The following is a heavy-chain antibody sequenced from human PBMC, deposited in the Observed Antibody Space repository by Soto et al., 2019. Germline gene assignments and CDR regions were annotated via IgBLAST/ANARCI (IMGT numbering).Heavy chain of an antibody. D-gene: IGHD1-7*01. CDR2: ISGSGDNT. CDR3: ANAGWNYQFHPVFDY. Sequence: GGSLRLSCAASGFTFNSYAMSWVRQAPGKGLEWVSAISGSGDNTYYADSVKGRFTISRDNSKNTLYLEMNSLRADDTAVNYCANAGWNYQFHPVFDYWGQRALVTVS. J-gene: IGHJ4*02. CDR1: GFTFNSYA. V-gene: IGHV3-23*01.